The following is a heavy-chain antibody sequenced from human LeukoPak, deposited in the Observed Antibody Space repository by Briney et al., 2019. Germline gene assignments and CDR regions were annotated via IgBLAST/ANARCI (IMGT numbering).Heavy chain of an antibody. CDR3: AKDMAPSRGSGKPLDY. CDR2: ISGSGGST. CDR1: GFTFSSYA. D-gene: IGHD3-10*01. V-gene: IGHV3-23*01. Sequence: QAGGSLRLSCAASGFTFSSYAMSWVRQAPGKGLEWVSAISGSGGSTYYADSVKGRFTISRDNSKNTLYLQMNSLRAEDTALYYCAKDMAPSRGSGKPLDYWGQGTLVTVSS. J-gene: IGHJ4*02.